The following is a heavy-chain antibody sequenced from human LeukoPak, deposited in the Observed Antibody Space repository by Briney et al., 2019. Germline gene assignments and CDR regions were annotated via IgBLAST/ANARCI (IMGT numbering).Heavy chain of an antibody. CDR3: ARGEDGSGSS. Sequence: ASVKVSCKASGYTFTSYGISWVRQAPGQGLEWMGRINPNSGGTNYAQKFQGRVTMTRDTSISTAYMELSRLRSDDTAVYYCARGEDGSGSSWGQGTLVTVSS. D-gene: IGHD3-10*01. CDR1: GYTFTSYG. J-gene: IGHJ5*02. V-gene: IGHV1-2*06. CDR2: INPNSGGT.